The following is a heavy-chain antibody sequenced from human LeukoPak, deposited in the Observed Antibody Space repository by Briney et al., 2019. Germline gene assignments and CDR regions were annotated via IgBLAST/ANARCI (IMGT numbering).Heavy chain of an antibody. J-gene: IGHJ4*02. CDR2: INHSGST. Sequence: SETLSLTCAVYGGSFSSYYWSWIRQPPGKGLEWIGEINHSGSTNYNPSLKSRVTISVDTSKNQFSLKLSSVTAADTAVYYCARVGPPYSSSQPTSGSLDYWGQGTLVTVSS. D-gene: IGHD6-6*01. V-gene: IGHV4-34*01. CDR3: ARVGPPYSSSQPTSGSLDY. CDR1: GGSFSSYY.